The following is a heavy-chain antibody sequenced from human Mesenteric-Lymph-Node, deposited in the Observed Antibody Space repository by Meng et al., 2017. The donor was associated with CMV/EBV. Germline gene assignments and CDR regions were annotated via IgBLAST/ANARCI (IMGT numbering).Heavy chain of an antibody. CDR1: GGSISRSSYY. CDR3: ARDQGGCSSTSCYDGFDI. CDR2: MYYIGST. J-gene: IGHJ3*02. D-gene: IGHD2-2*01. V-gene: IGHV4-39*07. Sequence: SETLSLTCTVSGGSISRSSYYWGWIRQPPGKGLEWIGSMYYIGSTYYNPSLKSRVTISVDTSKSHLSLTLTSVTAADTAVYYCARDQGGCSSTSCYDGFDIWGQGTMVTVSS.